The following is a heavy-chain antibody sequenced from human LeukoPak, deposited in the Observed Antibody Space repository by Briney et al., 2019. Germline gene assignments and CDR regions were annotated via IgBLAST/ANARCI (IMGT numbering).Heavy chain of an antibody. J-gene: IGHJ4*02. D-gene: IGHD2-21*02. V-gene: IGHV4-34*01. CDR1: GGSFSGYY. CDR2: INHSGST. Sequence: KTSETLSLTCAVYGGSFSGYYWSWIRQPPGKGLEWIGEINHSGSTNYNPSLKSRVTISVDTSKNQFSLKLSSVTAADTAVYYCARGLAYCGGDCPYYFDYWGQGTLVTVSS. CDR3: ARGLAYCGGDCPYYFDY.